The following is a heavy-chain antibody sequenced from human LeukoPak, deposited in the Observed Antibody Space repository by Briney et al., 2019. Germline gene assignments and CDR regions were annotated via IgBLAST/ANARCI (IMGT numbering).Heavy chain of an antibody. CDR1: EVTFRNYA. CDR2: LSYDGNTI. D-gene: IGHD3-10*01. V-gene: IGHV3-30-3*01. CDR3: ARDRYYGSGSYSYYYYGMDV. J-gene: IGHJ6*02. Sequence: GGSLRLSCAASEVTFRNYAVHWVRQAPGKGLQWVAVLSYDGNTIHYADSVKGRFIISRDTSKNTLYLQMNSLRAEDTAVYYCARDRYYGSGSYSYYYYGMDVWGQGTTVTVSS.